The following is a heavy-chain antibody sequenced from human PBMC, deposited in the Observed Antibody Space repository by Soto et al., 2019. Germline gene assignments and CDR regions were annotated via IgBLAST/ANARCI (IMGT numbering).Heavy chain of an antibody. V-gene: IGHV3-23*01. J-gene: IGHJ4*02. CDR1: GFTFSSYA. Sequence: GGSLRLYCAASGFTFSSYAMSWVRQAPGKGLEWVSAISGSGGSTYYADSVKGRFTISRDNSKNTLYLQMNSLRAEDTAVYYCAKEERITMIVVVITGFDYWGQGTLVTVSS. CDR3: AKEERITMIVVVITGFDY. CDR2: ISGSGGST. D-gene: IGHD3-22*01.